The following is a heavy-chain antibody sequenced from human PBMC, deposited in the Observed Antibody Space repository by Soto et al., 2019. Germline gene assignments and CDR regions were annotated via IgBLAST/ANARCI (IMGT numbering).Heavy chain of an antibody. J-gene: IGHJ6*02. CDR3: ARGGVTLAWNYYYYGMDV. D-gene: IGHD3-10*01. V-gene: IGHV4-34*01. CDR2: IIPTGTT. Sequence: KASETLSLTCGVSGGSFSGHYWSWIRQPPGKGLEWIGEIIPTGTTTYNPSLKSRLSISLDTSNNQFSLNLTSVSAADTAVYYCARGGVTLAWNYYYYGMDVWGQGTTVTVSS. CDR1: GGSFSGHY.